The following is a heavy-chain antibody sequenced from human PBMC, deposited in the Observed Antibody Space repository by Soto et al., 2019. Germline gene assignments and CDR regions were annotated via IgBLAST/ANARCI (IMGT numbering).Heavy chain of an antibody. V-gene: IGHV1-69*13. Sequence: GASVKVSCKASGGTFSSYAISWVRQAPGQGLEWMGGIIPIFGTANYAQKFQGRVTITADESTSTAYMELSSLRSEDTAVYYCATGSLRGIPYSYGCDWGQGTLVTVSS. J-gene: IGHJ4*02. CDR2: IIPIFGTA. D-gene: IGHD5-18*01. CDR1: GGTFSSYA. CDR3: ATGSLRGIPYSYGCD.